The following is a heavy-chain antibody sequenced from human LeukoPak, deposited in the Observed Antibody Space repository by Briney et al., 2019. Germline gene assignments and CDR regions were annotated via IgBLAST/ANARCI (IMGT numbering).Heavy chain of an antibody. D-gene: IGHD3-22*01. CDR2: ISSSHTI. V-gene: IGHV3-48*02. CDR1: GFTFTTYG. Sequence: GGSLRLSCAASGFTFTTYGMNWARQAPGKGLEWVSYISSSHTIYYTDSVKGRFTISRDNTKNSLYLQMNSLRDEDTAVYYCARGGSGYGDYYYFYAMDVWGQGSTVTVSS. J-gene: IGHJ6*02. CDR3: ARGGSGYGDYYYFYAMDV.